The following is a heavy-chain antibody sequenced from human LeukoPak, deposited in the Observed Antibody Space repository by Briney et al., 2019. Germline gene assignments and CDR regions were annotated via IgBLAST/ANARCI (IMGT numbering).Heavy chain of an antibody. J-gene: IGHJ4*02. Sequence: PSETLSLTCTVSGGSISSGGYYWSWIRQHPGKGLEWIGYYYYSGSTYYNPSLKSRVTISVDTSKNQFSLKLSSVTAADTAVYYCARANFIKYSSGWTFDYWGQGTLVTVSS. CDR3: ARANFIKYSSGWTFDY. CDR1: GGSISSGGYY. CDR2: YYYSGST. D-gene: IGHD6-19*01. V-gene: IGHV4-31*03.